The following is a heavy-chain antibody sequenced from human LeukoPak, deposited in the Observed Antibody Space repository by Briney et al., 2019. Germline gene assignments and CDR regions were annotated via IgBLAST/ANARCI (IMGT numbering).Heavy chain of an antibody. J-gene: IGHJ4*02. CDR2: VFYTGKT. CDR1: GGSVSTSDYY. V-gene: IGHV4-39*07. CDR3: ARVFDS. Sequence: PSETLSLTCTVSGGSVSTSDYYWGWIRQSPVKGLEWIGDVFYTGKTNYNPSLRGRATISIDTSKNQFSLKLTYVTTADSAVYYCARVFDSWGQGTLVTVSS.